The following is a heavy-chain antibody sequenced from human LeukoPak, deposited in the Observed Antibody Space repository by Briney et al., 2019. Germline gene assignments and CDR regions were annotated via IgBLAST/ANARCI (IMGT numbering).Heavy chain of an antibody. Sequence: GGSLRLSCAASGFTVSSNYIDWVRQAPGKGVEWVSVIYTDVNTDYADSVKGGFTISRDTSKNTLYLQMNSLRVDDTAVYYCAREGNSSSGYWYFDLWGRGTLVTVSS. V-gene: IGHV3-53*01. D-gene: IGHD6-13*01. CDR1: GFTVSSNY. CDR3: AREGNSSSGYWYFDL. CDR2: IYTDVNT. J-gene: IGHJ2*01.